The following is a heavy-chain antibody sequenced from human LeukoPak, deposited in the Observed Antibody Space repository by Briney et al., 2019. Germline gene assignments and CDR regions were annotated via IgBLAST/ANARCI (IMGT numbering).Heavy chain of an antibody. Sequence: SETLSLTCTVSGGSINDASWNWIRKPPGQGLEWIGYIYHSGGTNYNPSLKSRVTISLDTSKNQFSLKLSSVTAADTAVYYRARVGTDYRSLDSWGQGTLVTVSS. CDR3: ARVGTDYRSLDS. J-gene: IGHJ4*02. CDR1: GGSINDAS. D-gene: IGHD4/OR15-4a*01. CDR2: IYHSGGT. V-gene: IGHV4-59*01.